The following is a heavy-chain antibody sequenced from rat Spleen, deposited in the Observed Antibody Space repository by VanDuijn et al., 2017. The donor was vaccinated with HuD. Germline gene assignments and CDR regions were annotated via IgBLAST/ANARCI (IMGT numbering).Heavy chain of an antibody. Sequence: VQVVGSGGGLVQPNESLKISCAASGFTFSNAAMYWVRQAPGKGLEWVARIRTKPNNYATYYADSVKGRFTISRDDSKSMVYLQMDNLKTEDTAMYYCTGGGYNNYDWFAYWGQGTLVTVSS. CDR3: TGGGYNNYDWFAY. CDR1: GFTFSNAA. V-gene: IGHV10-5*01. D-gene: IGHD1-10*01. CDR2: IRTKPNNYAT. J-gene: IGHJ3*01.